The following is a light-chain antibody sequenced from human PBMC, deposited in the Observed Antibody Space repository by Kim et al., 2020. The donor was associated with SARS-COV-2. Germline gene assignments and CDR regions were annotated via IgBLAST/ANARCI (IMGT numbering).Light chain of an antibody. J-gene: IGKJ4*02. V-gene: IGKV1-16*01. Sequence: DIQLTQSPSSLSASVGDRVTITCRASQGINNHLAWFQQKPGKAPKSLIYAVSTLQSGVPPTFSGSGSGTEFSLTISSLQPEDFATYYCQQYDSYPLTFGGGTKVDIK. CDR1: QGINNH. CDR3: QQYDSYPLT. CDR2: AVS.